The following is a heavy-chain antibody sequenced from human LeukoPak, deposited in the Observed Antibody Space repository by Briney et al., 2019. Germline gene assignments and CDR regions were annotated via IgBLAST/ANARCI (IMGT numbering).Heavy chain of an antibody. J-gene: IGHJ4*02. CDR1: GYTFTSYD. CDR3: ARGEAPLGSSSWGA. D-gene: IGHD6-13*01. Sequence: ASVKVSCKASGYTFTSYDINWVRQATGQGLEWMGWMNPNSGNTGYAQKFQGRVTMTRNTSISTAYMELSSLRSEDTAVYYCARGEAPLGSSSWGAWGQETLVTVSS. V-gene: IGHV1-8*01. CDR2: MNPNSGNT.